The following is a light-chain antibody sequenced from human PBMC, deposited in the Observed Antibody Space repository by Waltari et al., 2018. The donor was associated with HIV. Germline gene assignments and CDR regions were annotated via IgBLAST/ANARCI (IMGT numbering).Light chain of an antibody. J-gene: IGLJ2*01. V-gene: IGLV3-25*03. Sequence: SSALTQTPSVSVSPGQTATITCSGEALPRQYAHWYHQREGQAPSLVIFQDNKRPSGIPERFSASSSGTVLTLTISGVQTEDEGDYYCQTTDRNGVVAFGGGTKVTVL. CDR2: QDN. CDR1: ALPRQY. CDR3: QTTDRNGVVA.